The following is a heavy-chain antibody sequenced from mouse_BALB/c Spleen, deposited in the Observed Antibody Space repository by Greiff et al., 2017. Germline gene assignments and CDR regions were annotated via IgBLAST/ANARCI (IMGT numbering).Heavy chain of an antibody. CDR1: GFNIKDTY. Sequence: EVQLKESGAELVKPGASVKLSCTASGFNIKDTYMHWVKQRPEQGLEWIGRIDPANGNTKYDPKFQGKATITADTSSNTAYLQLSSLTSEDTAVYYCARGATGLAYWGQGTLVTVSA. V-gene: IGHV14-3*02. CDR2: IDPANGNT. D-gene: IGHD3-1*01. CDR3: ARGATGLAY. J-gene: IGHJ3*01.